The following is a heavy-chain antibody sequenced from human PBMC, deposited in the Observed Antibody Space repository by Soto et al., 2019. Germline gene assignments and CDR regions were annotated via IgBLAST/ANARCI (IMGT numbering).Heavy chain of an antibody. CDR1: GFTKASSA. CDR2: IVVGSCNT. Sequence: SVEVTCKDAGFTKASSAGRWVRQERGQRLEWIGWIVVGSCNTNYAQKFQGRVTITRDMSTSTAYLELSSLRSEDTAVYYCAAEQYVIQYYGMDVWGQGTTVTRSS. J-gene: IGHJ6*02. V-gene: IGHV1-58*01. CDR3: AAEQYVIQYYGMDV. D-gene: IGHD4-4*01.